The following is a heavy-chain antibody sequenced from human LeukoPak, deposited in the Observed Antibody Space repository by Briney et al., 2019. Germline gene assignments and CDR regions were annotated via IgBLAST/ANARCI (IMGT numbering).Heavy chain of an antibody. CDR2: INPNSGGT. Sequence: ASVKVSCKASGYTFTGYYMHWVRQAPGQGLEWMGRINPNSGGTNYAQKLQGRVTMTRDTSISTAYMELSRLRSDDTAVYYCARARGTSGSYFREDFDYWGQGTLVTVSS. D-gene: IGHD3-10*01. V-gene: IGHV1-2*06. CDR1: GYTFTGYY. J-gene: IGHJ4*02. CDR3: ARARGTSGSYFREDFDY.